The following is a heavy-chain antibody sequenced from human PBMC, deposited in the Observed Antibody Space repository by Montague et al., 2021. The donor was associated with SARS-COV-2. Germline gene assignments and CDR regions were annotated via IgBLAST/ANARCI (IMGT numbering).Heavy chain of an antibody. V-gene: IGHV3-48*03. CDR3: ARVAGPMGDV. CDR1: GFTISTFE. CDR2: ISRSGNTI. Sequence: SLRLSCAASGFTISTFEMNWVRQAPGKGLEWVSYISRSGNTIYYADSVRGRFTISRDNAKNSLYLQMNSLRAEYTALYYCARVAGPMGDVWGQGTTVTVSS. D-gene: IGHD3-10*01. J-gene: IGHJ6*02.